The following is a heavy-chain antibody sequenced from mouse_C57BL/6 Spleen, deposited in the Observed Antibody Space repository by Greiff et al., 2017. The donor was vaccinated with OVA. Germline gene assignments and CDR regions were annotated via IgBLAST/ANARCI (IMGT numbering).Heavy chain of an antibody. CDR1: GFTFSSYG. J-gene: IGHJ3*01. CDR2: ISSGGSYT. Sequence: EVMLVESGGDLVKPGGSLKLSCAASGFTFSSYGMSWVRQTPDKRLEWVATISSGGSYTYYPDSVKGRFTISRDNAKNTLYLQMSSLKSEDTAMYYCARQGIYYDWAWFAYWGQGTLVTVSA. CDR3: ARQGIYYDWAWFAY. V-gene: IGHV5-6*01. D-gene: IGHD2-4*01.